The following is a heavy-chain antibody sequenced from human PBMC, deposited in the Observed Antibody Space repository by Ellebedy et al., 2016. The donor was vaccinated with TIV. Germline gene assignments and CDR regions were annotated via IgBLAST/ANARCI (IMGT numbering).Heavy chain of an antibody. Sequence: GGSLRLXXAASGFTFRGSAMHWVRQASGKGLEWVGLIRSKANSYATAYAASVKGRFTISRDDSKNTAYLQMNSLKTEDTAVYYCTRLQGYDILTGYYLLGGMDVWGQGTTVTVSS. CDR3: TRLQGYDILTGYYLLGGMDV. CDR1: GFTFRGSA. CDR2: IRSKANSYAT. V-gene: IGHV3-73*01. D-gene: IGHD3-9*01. J-gene: IGHJ6*02.